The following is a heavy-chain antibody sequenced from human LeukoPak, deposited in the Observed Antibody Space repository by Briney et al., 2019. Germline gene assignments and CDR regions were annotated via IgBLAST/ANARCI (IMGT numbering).Heavy chain of an antibody. CDR3: ASWNYDFWSGYFFYYYGMDV. V-gene: IGHV3-48*01. CDR2: ISSSSSTI. D-gene: IGHD3-3*01. Sequence: GGSLRLSCAASGFTFSSYSMNWVRQAPGKGLEWVSYISSSSSTIYYADSVKGRFTISRDNAKNSLYLQMNSLRAEDTAVYYCASWNYDFWSGYFFYYYGMDVWGQGTTVTVSS. CDR1: GFTFSSYS. J-gene: IGHJ6*02.